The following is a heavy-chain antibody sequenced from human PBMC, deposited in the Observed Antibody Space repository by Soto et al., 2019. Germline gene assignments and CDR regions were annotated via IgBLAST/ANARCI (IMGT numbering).Heavy chain of an antibody. D-gene: IGHD2-2*01. V-gene: IGHV4-30-2*01. J-gene: IGHJ5*02. CDR3: ARVPDR. Sequence: QLQLQESGSGLVKPSQTLSLTCAVSGGSISSGGYSWSWIRQPPGKGLEWIGYIYQSGSTYYNPSPXSXXTFSVDRSKNQFSLKLSAVTAAVTAVYYCARVPDRWGQGTLVTVSS. CDR1: GGSISSGGYS. CDR2: IYQSGST.